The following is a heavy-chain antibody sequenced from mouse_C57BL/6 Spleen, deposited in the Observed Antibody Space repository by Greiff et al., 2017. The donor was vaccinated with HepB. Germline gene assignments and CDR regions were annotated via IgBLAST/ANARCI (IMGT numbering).Heavy chain of an antibody. D-gene: IGHD1-1*01. CDR1: GYSITSGYY. CDR2: ISYDGSN. Sequence: ESGPGLVKPSQSLSLTCSVTGYSITSGYYWNWIRQFPGNKLEWMGYISYDGSNKYNPSLKNRISITRDTSKNQFFLKLNSVTTEDTATYYCARDAVVARDWFAYWGQGTLVTVSA. CDR3: ARDAVVARDWFAY. J-gene: IGHJ3*01. V-gene: IGHV3-6*01.